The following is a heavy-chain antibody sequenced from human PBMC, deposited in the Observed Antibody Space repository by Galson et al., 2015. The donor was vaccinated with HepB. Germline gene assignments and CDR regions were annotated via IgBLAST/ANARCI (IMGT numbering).Heavy chain of an antibody. CDR2: INSDGSST. V-gene: IGHV3-74*01. Sequence: SLRLSCAASGFSFSSYWMHWVRQAPGKGLVWVSCINSDGSSTSYADSVKGRFTISRDNAKNTLYVQMNSPRAEDTAVYYCARVPLVYSGSFDPWGQGTLVTVSS. CDR1: GFSFSSYW. CDR3: ARVPLVYSGSFDP. D-gene: IGHD6-6*01. J-gene: IGHJ5*02.